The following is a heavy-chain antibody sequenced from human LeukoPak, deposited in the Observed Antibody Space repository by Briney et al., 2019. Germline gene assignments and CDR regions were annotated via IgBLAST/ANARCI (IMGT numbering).Heavy chain of an antibody. CDR3: ARDAGYSFGWSN. D-gene: IGHD5-18*01. V-gene: IGHV1-2*02. CDR2: INPNSGGT. Sequence: ASVKVSCKASGYTFTGYYMHWVRQAPGQGLEWMGWINPNSGGTNYAQKFQGRVTMTRDTSISTAYMELSRLRSDDTAVYYCARDAGYSFGWSNRGQGTPVTVSS. CDR1: GYTFTGYY. J-gene: IGHJ4*02.